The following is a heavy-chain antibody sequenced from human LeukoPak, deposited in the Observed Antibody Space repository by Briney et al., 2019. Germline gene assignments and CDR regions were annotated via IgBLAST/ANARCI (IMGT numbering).Heavy chain of an antibody. Sequence: ASVKVSCTTSGYTFTRYGISWVRQAPGQGLEWLGWISTHNGVTVYAQKFQGRVTVSTDTSTSTAYMELRSLRSDDTAIYFCARPRMGSTLYYFDSWGQGTLVTVSS. CDR2: ISTHNGVT. CDR3: ARPRMGSTLYYFDS. J-gene: IGHJ4*02. CDR1: GYTFTRYG. D-gene: IGHD5/OR15-5a*01. V-gene: IGHV1-18*01.